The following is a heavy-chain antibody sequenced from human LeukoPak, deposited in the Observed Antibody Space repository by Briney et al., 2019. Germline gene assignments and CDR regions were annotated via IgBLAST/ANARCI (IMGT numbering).Heavy chain of an antibody. CDR3: ARGQRGYSYGYRGN. Sequence: ASVKVSCKASGYTFTGHYMHWVRQAPGQGLEWMGRINPNSGGTNYAQKFQGRVTMTRDTSISTAYMELSRLRSDDTAVYYCARGQRGYSYGYRGNWGQGTLVTVSS. CDR2: INPNSGGT. V-gene: IGHV1-2*06. D-gene: IGHD5-18*01. CDR1: GYTFTGHY. J-gene: IGHJ4*02.